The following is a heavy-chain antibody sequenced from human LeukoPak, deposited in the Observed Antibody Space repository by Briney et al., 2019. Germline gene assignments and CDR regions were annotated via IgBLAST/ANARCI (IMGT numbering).Heavy chain of an antibody. CDR2: IYYSGIT. D-gene: IGHD3-10*01. CDR1: GGSVSSGSYY. Sequence: PSETLSLTCTVSGGSVSSGSYYWSWIRQPPGKGLEWIGYIYYSGITNYNPSLKSRVTISVDTSKNQFSLKPSSVTAADTAVYYCARDSIRAYYGSGSYYYYYYGMDVWGQGTTVTVSS. CDR3: ARDSIRAYYGSGSYYYYYYGMDV. J-gene: IGHJ6*02. V-gene: IGHV4-61*01.